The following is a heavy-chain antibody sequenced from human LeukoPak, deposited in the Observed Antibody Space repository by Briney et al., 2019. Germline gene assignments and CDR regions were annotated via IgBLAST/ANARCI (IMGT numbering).Heavy chain of an antibody. CDR1: GGSITSSNYY. J-gene: IGHJ5*02. CDR2: IYYSGST. D-gene: IGHD3-3*01. CDR3: AINITMFGVTPRGAGWFDP. V-gene: IGHV4-39*01. Sequence: SETLSLACTVSGGSITSSNYYWGWIRQPPGKALEWIGSIYYSGSTHYNPSLKRRLTISVDTSRNQFSLKLRTVAAADTAVYYCAINITMFGVTPRGAGWFDPWGQGTLVTVSS.